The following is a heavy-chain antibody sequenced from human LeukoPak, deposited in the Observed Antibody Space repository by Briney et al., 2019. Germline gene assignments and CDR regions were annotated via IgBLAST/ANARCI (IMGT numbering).Heavy chain of an antibody. D-gene: IGHD6-19*01. J-gene: IGHJ4*02. V-gene: IGHV3-7*03. CDR2: IKQDGSER. CDR3: ARDLKRGYSSGRYSWGTGSSNDY. Sequence: GGSLRLSCAASGFTFSSYSMNWVRQAPGKGLEWVANIKQDGSERYYVDSVKGRFTISRDNAKSSLYLQLNSLRADDTAVYYCARDLKRGYSSGRYSWGTGSSNDYWGQGTLVTVSS. CDR1: GFTFSSYS.